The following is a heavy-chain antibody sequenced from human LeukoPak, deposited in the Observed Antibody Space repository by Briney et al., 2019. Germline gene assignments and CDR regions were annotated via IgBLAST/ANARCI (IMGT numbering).Heavy chain of an antibody. V-gene: IGHV1-18*01. CDR1: GYTFTSYG. Sequence: ASVKVSCKASGYTFTSYGISWVRQAPGQGLEWMGWISAYNGNTNYAQKLQGRVTMTTDTSTSTAYMELRSLRPDDTAVYYCARDLEYYDSSGYYRYFDYWGQGTLVTVSS. D-gene: IGHD3-22*01. J-gene: IGHJ4*02. CDR3: ARDLEYYDSSGYYRYFDY. CDR2: ISAYNGNT.